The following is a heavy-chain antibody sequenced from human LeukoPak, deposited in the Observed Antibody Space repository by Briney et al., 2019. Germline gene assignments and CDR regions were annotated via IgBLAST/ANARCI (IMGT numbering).Heavy chain of an antibody. J-gene: IGHJ4*02. D-gene: IGHD6-13*01. CDR3: ESTIGAAATY. V-gene: IGHV3-74*01. CDR2: IKPDGSST. CDR1: GFTFSRKS. Sequence: PGGSLRLSCVASGFTFSRKSMHWVRQAPGKGLVWVSTIKPDGSSTTYADSVKGRSTISRDNAKNTLNLQMNSLRAEDTAVYYCESTIGAAATYWGQGILVTVSS.